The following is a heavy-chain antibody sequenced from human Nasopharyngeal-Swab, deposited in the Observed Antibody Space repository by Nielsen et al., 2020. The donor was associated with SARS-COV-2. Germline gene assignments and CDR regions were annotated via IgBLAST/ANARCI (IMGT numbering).Heavy chain of an antibody. D-gene: IGHD3-3*01. V-gene: IGHV3-64D*06. CDR1: GFTFSNFA. J-gene: IGHJ6*03. Sequence: GESLKISCSASGFTFSNFAMHWVRQAPGKGLEFVSAIANNGGATYYADSVKGRFTISRDNYKRTLYLQLSSLRGDDTAVYYCVKDWRYEYPSYMDIWGKGTTIIVSS. CDR2: IANNGGAT. CDR3: VKDWRYEYPSYMDI.